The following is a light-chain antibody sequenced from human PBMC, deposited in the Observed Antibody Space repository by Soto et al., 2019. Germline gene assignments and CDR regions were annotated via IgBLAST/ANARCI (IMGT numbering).Light chain of an antibody. CDR3: QSHYFLPWT. Sequence: DIQVTQSPPSLSASVGDRVTITCRTSQYISNYLNWYQHKAGKAPQLLIYSASTLQIGVPSRVSGSGSGTEFTVTISTLQPDDYASYDCQSHYFLPWTFGQGTKVETK. CDR1: QYISNY. CDR2: SAS. J-gene: IGKJ1*01. V-gene: IGKV1-39*01.